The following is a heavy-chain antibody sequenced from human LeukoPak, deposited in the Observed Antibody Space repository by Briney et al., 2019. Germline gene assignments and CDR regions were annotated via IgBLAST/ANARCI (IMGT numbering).Heavy chain of an antibody. J-gene: IGHJ4*02. Sequence: GCRRLSCAASGFTFSSYWMHWVRQAPGKGLVWVSRIDSDGSSTRYADSVKGRFTISSDNAKNTFYLQMNSLRAEDTAVYYCANLWIAYWGQGTLVT. CDR1: GFTFSSYW. V-gene: IGHV3-74*01. CDR2: IDSDGSST. D-gene: IGHD2-21*01. CDR3: ANLWIAY.